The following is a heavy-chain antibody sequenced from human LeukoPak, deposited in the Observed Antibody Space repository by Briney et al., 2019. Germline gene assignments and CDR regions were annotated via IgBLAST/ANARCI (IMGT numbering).Heavy chain of an antibody. Sequence: SETLSLTCTVSGGSISSSSHYWGWIRQPPGKGLEWIGSIYYSGSTYYNPSLKSRVTISVDTSKNQFSLKLNSVTAADTAVYYCARDAEGSGPGGDYWGQGTLVTVSS. CDR2: IYYSGST. V-gene: IGHV4-39*07. J-gene: IGHJ4*02. CDR1: GGSISSSSHY. CDR3: ARDAEGSGPGGDY. D-gene: IGHD3-10*01.